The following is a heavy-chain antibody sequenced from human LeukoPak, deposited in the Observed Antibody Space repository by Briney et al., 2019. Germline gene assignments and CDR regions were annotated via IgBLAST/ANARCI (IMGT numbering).Heavy chain of an antibody. D-gene: IGHD6-19*01. CDR3: AKGPLIEVAGTTWDH. Sequence: GGSLRLSCAASGFTFSRCAMGWVRQVPGKGLEWVSAISGGGHNIYYADSVRGRFTVSRDNSKNTLYVHMDSLRAEDTAVYFCAKGPLIEVAGTTWDHWGQGTLVTVSS. CDR1: GFTFSRCA. V-gene: IGHV3-23*01. CDR2: ISGGGHNI. J-gene: IGHJ4*02.